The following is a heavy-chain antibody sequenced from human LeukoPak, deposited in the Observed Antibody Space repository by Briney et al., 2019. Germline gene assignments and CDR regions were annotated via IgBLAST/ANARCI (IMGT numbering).Heavy chain of an antibody. J-gene: IGHJ5*02. CDR3: ARAVEVTIFGVVIDAPFDP. V-gene: IGHV4-30-4*02. D-gene: IGHD3-3*01. CDR2: IYYSGST. Sequence: SETLSLTCTVSGGSISSGDYYWSWIRQPPGKGLEWIGYIYYSGSTYYNPSLKSRVTISVDTSKNQFSLKLSSVTAADTAVYYCARAVEVTIFGVVIDAPFDPWGQGTLVTVSS. CDR1: GGSISSGDYY.